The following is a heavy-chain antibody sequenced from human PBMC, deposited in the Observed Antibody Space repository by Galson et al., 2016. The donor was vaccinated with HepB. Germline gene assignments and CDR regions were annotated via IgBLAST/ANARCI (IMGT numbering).Heavy chain of an antibody. V-gene: IGHV4-34*01. CDR1: GGSISGYY. CDR3: ARGPREYSSSSGGSYYYYYLDV. Sequence: SETLSLTCAVYGGSISGYYWSWIRQPPGKGLEWIGEINHRGTTNHNPSLERRVTISVDTSKNQLSLRLNSVTAADTAVYFCARGPREYSSSSGGSYYYYYLDVWGRGSTVTVSS. D-gene: IGHD6-6*01. J-gene: IGHJ6*03. CDR2: INHRGTT.